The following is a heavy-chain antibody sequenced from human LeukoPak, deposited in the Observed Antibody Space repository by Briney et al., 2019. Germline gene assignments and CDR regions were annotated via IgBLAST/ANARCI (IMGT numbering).Heavy chain of an antibody. Sequence: QPGGSLRLSCAASGFTFSSYEMNWVRQAPGKGLEWVSYISSSGSTIYYADSVKGRFTISRDNAKNSLYLQMNSLRAEDTAVYYCARAGDDYGDYPNWFDPWGQGTLVTVSS. CDR1: GFTFSSYE. CDR2: ISSSGSTI. CDR3: ARAGDDYGDYPNWFDP. J-gene: IGHJ5*02. D-gene: IGHD4-17*01. V-gene: IGHV3-48*03.